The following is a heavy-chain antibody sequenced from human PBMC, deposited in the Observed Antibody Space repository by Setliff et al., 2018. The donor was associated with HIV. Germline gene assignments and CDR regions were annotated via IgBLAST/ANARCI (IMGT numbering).Heavy chain of an antibody. CDR3: ARDQSDRFY. Sequence: PSETLSLTCTVSGVSISNYYWSWIRQPPGKGLEWIGYMYYSGNTNYNPSLKSRVTISVDTSKSQFSLKLNSVTAADTAVYYCARDQSDRFYWGQGTLVTVSS. J-gene: IGHJ4*02. CDR1: GVSISNYY. CDR2: MYYSGNT. V-gene: IGHV4-59*01.